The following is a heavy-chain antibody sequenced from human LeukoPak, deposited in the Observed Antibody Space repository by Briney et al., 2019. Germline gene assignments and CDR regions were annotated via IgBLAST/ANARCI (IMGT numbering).Heavy chain of an antibody. CDR3: ARAMPHDNWFDP. CDR1: GLTFNSYC. V-gene: IGHV3-74*03. J-gene: IGHJ5*02. D-gene: IGHD2-2*01. CDR2: INGDASNT. Sequence: PGGSLRLSCAASGLTFNSYCMHWLRQVAGKGLVWVARINGDASNTTYADSVKGRFTISRDNAKNTLYLQMNSLRVDDTAVYYCARAMPHDNWFDPWGQGSLVTVSS.